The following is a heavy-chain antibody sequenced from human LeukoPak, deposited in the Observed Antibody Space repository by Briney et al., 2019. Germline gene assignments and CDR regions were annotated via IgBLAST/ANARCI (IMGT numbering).Heavy chain of an antibody. CDR1: GGSISSSSYY. V-gene: IGHV4-39*01. CDR3: ARHFGRNPDY. CDR2: IYYSGST. Sequence: TSETLSLTCTVSGGSISSSSYYWGWIRQPPGKGLEWIGSIYYSGSTYYNLSLKSRVTISVDTSKNQFSLKLSSVTAADTAVYYCARHFGRNPDYWGQGTLVTVSS. J-gene: IGHJ4*02. D-gene: IGHD3-10*01.